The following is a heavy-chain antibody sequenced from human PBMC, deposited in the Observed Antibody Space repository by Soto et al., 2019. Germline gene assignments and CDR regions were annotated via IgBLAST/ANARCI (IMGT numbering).Heavy chain of an antibody. V-gene: IGHV1-2*02. CDR1: GYPVTAYY. CDR2: INPATGAA. CDR3: AGGGGVGVAGSAAFDM. Sequence: QLHLVQSGAVVKKPGASVTVSCSASGYPVTAYYMHWVRQAPGRGLEWMGGINPATGAAKYTQTLQGRVTRIRDTSTSTVFMELSGLASEATAVFYWAGGGGVGVAGSAAFDMWGQGTLVTVSS. D-gene: IGHD3-3*01. J-gene: IGHJ3*02.